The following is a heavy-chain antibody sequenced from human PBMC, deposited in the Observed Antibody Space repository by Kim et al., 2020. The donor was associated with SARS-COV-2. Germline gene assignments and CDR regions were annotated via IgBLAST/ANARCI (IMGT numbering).Heavy chain of an antibody. Sequence: SETLSLTCTVSGDSVSSGSYYWSRIRQPPGKGLEWIGYIYYSGSTNYNPSLKSRVTISVGTSKNQFSLKLSSVTAADTAVYYCARDHPYCSSTSCSRAGMDVWGQGTTVTVSS. J-gene: IGHJ6*02. D-gene: IGHD2-2*01. CDR2: IYYSGST. CDR3: ARDHPYCSSTSCSRAGMDV. CDR1: GDSVSSGSYY. V-gene: IGHV4-61*01.